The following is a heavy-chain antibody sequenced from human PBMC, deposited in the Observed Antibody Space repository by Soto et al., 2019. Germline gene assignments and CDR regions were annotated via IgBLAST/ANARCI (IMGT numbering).Heavy chain of an antibody. V-gene: IGHV3-7*03. CDR3: ARGPGQATYYYDSSGYYCVY. CDR2: IKQDGSEK. Sequence: PXVSLRLSCAASGFTFSSYWMSWVRQAPGKGLEWVTNIKQDGSEKYYVDSVKGRFTISRDNAKNSLSLQMNSLRGEDTAVYYCARGPGQATYYYDSSGYYCVYWGQGTLVTVSS. CDR1: GFTFSSYW. D-gene: IGHD3-22*01. J-gene: IGHJ4*02.